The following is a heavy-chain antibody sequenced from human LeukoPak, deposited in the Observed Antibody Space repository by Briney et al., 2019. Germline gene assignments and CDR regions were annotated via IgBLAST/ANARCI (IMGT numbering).Heavy chain of an antibody. CDR1: GSTFSGSA. CDR3: AKDRHAPGRYCSSTSCFPFDS. V-gene: IGHV3-23*01. CDR2: ISGSGGST. Sequence: PGGSLRLSCAASGSTFSGSAMHWVRQAPGKGLEWVSGISGSGGSTYYADSVKGRFTISRDNTKNTLYLQMNSLRAEDTAVYYCAKDRHAPGRYCSSTSCFPFDSWGQGTLVTVSS. D-gene: IGHD2-2*01. J-gene: IGHJ5*01.